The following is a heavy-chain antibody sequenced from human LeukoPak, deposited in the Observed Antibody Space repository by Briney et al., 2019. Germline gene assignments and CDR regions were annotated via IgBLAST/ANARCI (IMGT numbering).Heavy chain of an antibody. CDR2: FDPEDGET. CDR1: GYTLTELS. V-gene: IGHV1-24*01. CDR3: ATDRYSSSWPPYYYGMDV. Sequence: ASVKVSCKVSGYTLTELSMHWVRRAPGKGLEWMGGFDPEDGETIYAQKFQGRVTMTEDTSTDSAYMELSSLRSEDTAVYYCATDRYSSSWPPYYYGMDVWGQGTTVTVSS. D-gene: IGHD6-13*01. J-gene: IGHJ6*02.